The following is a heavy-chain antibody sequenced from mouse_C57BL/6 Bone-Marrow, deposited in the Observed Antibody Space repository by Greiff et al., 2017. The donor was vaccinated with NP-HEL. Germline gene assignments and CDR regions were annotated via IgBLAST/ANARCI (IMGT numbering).Heavy chain of an antibody. V-gene: IGHV1-66*01. Sequence: VQLQQSGPELVKPGASVKISCKASGYSFTSYYIHWVKQRPGQGLEWIGWIFPGSGNTKYNEKFKGKATLTAATSSSTAYMQLSSLTSEDSAVYYCAVYDGDFSFAYWGQGTLVTVSA. CDR3: AVYDGDFSFAY. J-gene: IGHJ3*01. CDR1: GYSFTSYY. CDR2: IFPGSGNT. D-gene: IGHD2-3*01.